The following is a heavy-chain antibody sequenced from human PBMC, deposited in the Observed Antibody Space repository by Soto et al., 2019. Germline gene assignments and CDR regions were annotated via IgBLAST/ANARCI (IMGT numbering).Heavy chain of an antibody. CDR2: INGDGSAT. V-gene: IGHV3-74*01. Sequence: XVSLRLSCTASGLAFSHYWMHWVRQAPGKGLMWVSRINGDGSATTYADSVKGRFTISRDNAKNTLYLQMNSLRAEDTAVYYCVRSDWFDPWGQGTLVTVSS. CDR1: GLAFSHYW. CDR3: VRSDWFDP. J-gene: IGHJ5*02.